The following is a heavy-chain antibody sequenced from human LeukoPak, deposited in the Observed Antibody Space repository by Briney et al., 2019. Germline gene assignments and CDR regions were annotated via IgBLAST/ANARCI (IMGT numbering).Heavy chain of an antibody. Sequence: GGSLRLSCAASGFTFDDYAMHWVRQAPGKGLEWVSGISWNSGSIGYADSVKGRFTISRDNAKNSLYLQMNSVRAEDTAVYYCVRDFRFLDDYWGQGTLVSVSS. V-gene: IGHV3-9*01. CDR1: GFTFDDYA. D-gene: IGHD3-3*01. J-gene: IGHJ4*02. CDR2: ISWNSGSI. CDR3: VRDFRFLDDY.